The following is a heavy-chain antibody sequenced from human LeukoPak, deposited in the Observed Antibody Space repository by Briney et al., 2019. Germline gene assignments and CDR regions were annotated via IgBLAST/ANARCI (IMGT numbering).Heavy chain of an antibody. D-gene: IGHD5-18*01. V-gene: IGHV4-39*01. CDR2: INYNGGA. CDR1: GVSIRSDNYF. Sequence: SETLSLTCSVSGVSIRSDNYFWAWIRQPPGKGLEWIARINYNGGAYHNPSLKSRVIISVDTSKNQISLKLTSVTAADSAVYYCARQGNVYTALNWFDPWGQGTLVTVSS. CDR3: ARQGNVYTALNWFDP. J-gene: IGHJ5*02.